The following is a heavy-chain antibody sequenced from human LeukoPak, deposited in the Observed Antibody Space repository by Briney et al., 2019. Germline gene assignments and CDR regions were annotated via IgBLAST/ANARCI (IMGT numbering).Heavy chain of an antibody. D-gene: IGHD1-26*01. CDR3: ARIVGACHYNWFDP. Sequence: PSETLSLTCTVSGGSISSYYWSWIRQPPGKGLEWIGYIYYSGSTNYNPSLKSRVTISVDTSKNQFSLKLSSVTAADTAVYYCARIVGACHYNWFDPWGQGTLVTVSS. CDR2: IYYSGST. J-gene: IGHJ5*02. V-gene: IGHV4-59*01. CDR1: GGSISSYY.